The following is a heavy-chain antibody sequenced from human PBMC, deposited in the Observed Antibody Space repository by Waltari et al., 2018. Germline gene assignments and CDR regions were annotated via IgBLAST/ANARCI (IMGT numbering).Heavy chain of an antibody. CDR2: INGDGSDT. Sequence: EEQLVESGGDLIQPGESLRVSCAVSGFTFSRYWMNWVRQAPGKGLLWVARINGDGSDTSYADSGRGRFTISRDNARNTVFLQMKSLRAEDTAVYYCARVARKTYSSPVPGRDYYYGMDVWGLGTTVTVSS. D-gene: IGHD3-22*01. CDR1: GFTFSRYW. CDR3: ARVARKTYSSPVPGRDYYYGMDV. J-gene: IGHJ6*02. V-gene: IGHV3-74*01.